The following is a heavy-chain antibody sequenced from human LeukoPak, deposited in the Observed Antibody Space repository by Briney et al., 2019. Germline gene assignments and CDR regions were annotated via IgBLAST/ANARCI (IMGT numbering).Heavy chain of an antibody. CDR3: AKDQGWFGELRKYYFDY. CDR2: ISGSGGST. J-gene: IGHJ4*02. D-gene: IGHD3-10*01. Sequence: GGSLRLSCAASGFTFSDAWMSWVRQAPGKGLEWVSAISGSGGSTYYADSVRGRFTISRDNSKNTLYLQMNSLRAEDTAVYYCAKDQGWFGELRKYYFDYWGQGTLVTVSS. V-gene: IGHV3-23*01. CDR1: GFTFSDAW.